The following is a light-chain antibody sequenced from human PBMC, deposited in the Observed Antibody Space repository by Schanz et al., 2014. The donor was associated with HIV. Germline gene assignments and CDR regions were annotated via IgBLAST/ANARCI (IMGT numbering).Light chain of an antibody. CDR1: QSIGNS. V-gene: IGKV1-5*03. Sequence: DIQLTQSPPTLSASVGDRVTISCRASQSIGNSLAWYQQKPGRAPKLLIYKASTLEPGVPSTFSGSGSATEFTLTISSLQPDDFATYYCQQYNSYSYTFGQGTKLEI. CDR3: QQYNSYSYT. J-gene: IGKJ2*01. CDR2: KAS.